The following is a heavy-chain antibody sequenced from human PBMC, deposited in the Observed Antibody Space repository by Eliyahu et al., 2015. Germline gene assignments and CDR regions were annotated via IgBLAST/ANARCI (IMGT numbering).Heavy chain of an antibody. V-gene: IGHV3-33*01. CDR2: LWHDGSNK. Sequence: QVQLVESGGGVVQPGRSLTLSXPAXGFPFSNYGMHWVRQAPGKGLEWVATLWHDGSNKNYADSVKGRFTISRDNSKNTLDLQVNSLRAEDAAVYYCAREGYDGGRGLDYWGQGTLVTVSS. J-gene: IGHJ4*02. CDR1: GFPFSNYG. D-gene: IGHD3-10*01. CDR3: AREGYDGGRGLDY.